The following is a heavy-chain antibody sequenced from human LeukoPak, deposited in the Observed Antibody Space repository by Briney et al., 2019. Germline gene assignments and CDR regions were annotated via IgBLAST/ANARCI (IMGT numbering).Heavy chain of an antibody. J-gene: IGHJ4*02. D-gene: IGHD3-22*01. Sequence: ASVKVSCKASGYTFTGYFMHWMRQAPGQGPEWMGRINPNTGGTHYVQNFQGRVTMTRDTSISTAYMELSRLRSDDTAVYYCALYYYDSSGYSDWGQGTLVTVSS. CDR1: GYTFTGYF. V-gene: IGHV1-2*06. CDR3: ALYYYDSSGYSD. CDR2: INPNTGGT.